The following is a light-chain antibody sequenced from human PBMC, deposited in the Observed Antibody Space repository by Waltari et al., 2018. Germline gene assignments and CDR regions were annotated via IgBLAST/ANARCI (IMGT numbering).Light chain of an antibody. CDR1: QSVLYSSNNKNY. J-gene: IGKJ2*01. CDR2: WAS. V-gene: IGKV4-1*01. CDR3: QQYYSRYT. Sequence: DIVMTQSPDSLAVSLGERATINCKSSQSVLYSSNNKNYLAWYQQKPGQPPKLLIYWASTRESGVPDRFSGSGSGTDFTLTISSLQAEDVAVYYCQQYYSRYTFGQGTKLEI.